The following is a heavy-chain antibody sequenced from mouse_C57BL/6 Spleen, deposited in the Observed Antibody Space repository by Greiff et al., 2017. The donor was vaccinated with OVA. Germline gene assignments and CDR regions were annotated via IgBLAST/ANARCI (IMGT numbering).Heavy chain of an antibody. CDR3: ARGYYDGYTFDY. V-gene: IGHV1-26*01. Sequence: EVQLQQSGPELVKPGASVKISCKASGYTFTDYYMNWVKQSHGKSLEWIGDINPNNGGTSYNQKFKGKATLTVDKSSSTAYMELRSLTSEDSAVYYCARGYYDGYTFDYWGQGTTLTVSS. D-gene: IGHD2-3*01. J-gene: IGHJ2*01. CDR2: INPNNGGT. CDR1: GYTFTDYY.